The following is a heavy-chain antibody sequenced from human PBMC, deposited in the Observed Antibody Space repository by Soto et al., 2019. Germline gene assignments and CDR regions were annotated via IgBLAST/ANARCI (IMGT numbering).Heavy chain of an antibody. CDR3: ARDRGFGEPTDV. D-gene: IGHD3-10*01. CDR1: GFTFKTYD. V-gene: IGHV3-33*01. Sequence: QVQLVESGGGVVQPGRSLRLSCAGTGFTFKTYDIHWVRQAPGKGLEWVAVIRFDGSNTYYGDSVKGRLTISRDNSKNMVYLQMNSLRDEDTAVYYCARDRGFGEPTDVWGQGTLVTVSA. J-gene: IGHJ4*02. CDR2: IRFDGSNT.